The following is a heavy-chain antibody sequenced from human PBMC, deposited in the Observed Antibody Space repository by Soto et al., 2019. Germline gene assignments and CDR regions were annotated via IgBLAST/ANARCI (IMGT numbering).Heavy chain of an antibody. CDR3: ARYRLYSGYDYYFDY. J-gene: IGHJ4*02. Sequence: GASVKVSCKASGYTFTSYSMHWVRQAPGQRLEWMGWINAGNGNTKYSQKFQGRVTITRDTSASTAHMELSSLRSEDTAVYYCARYRLYSGYDYYFDYWGQGTLVTVSS. D-gene: IGHD5-12*01. V-gene: IGHV1-3*01. CDR1: GYTFTSYS. CDR2: INAGNGNT.